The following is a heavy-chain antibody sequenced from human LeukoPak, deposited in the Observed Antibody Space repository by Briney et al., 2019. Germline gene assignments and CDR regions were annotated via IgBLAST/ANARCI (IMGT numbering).Heavy chain of an antibody. CDR1: GGFISSGGYS. CDR3: ARGTERASWFDP. J-gene: IGHJ5*02. CDR2: IYHSGST. Sequence: SETLSLTCAVSGGFISSGGYSWSWIRQPPGKGLEWIGYIYHSGSTYYSPSLKSRVTISVDRSKNQFSLKLSSVTAADTAVYYCARGTERASWFDPWGQGTLVTVSS. D-gene: IGHD1-1*01. V-gene: IGHV4-30-2*01.